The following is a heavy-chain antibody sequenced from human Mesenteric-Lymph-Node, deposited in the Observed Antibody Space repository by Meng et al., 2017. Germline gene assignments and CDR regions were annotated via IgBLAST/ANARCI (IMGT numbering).Heavy chain of an antibody. V-gene: IGHV4-30-4*01. Sequence: QVQLQESGAGLGKPSQNLSLTCTVSGCSISSGDYYWGWIRQPPGKGLEWIGYIYNSRSTYYNPSLKSRVTISVDTSKNQFSLKLRFVTAADTAVYYCAREGRSHQVGVSVYWGQGNLVTVSS. D-gene: IGHD2-21*01. CDR2: IYNSRST. J-gene: IGHJ4*02. CDR1: GCSISSGDYY. CDR3: AREGRSHQVGVSVY.